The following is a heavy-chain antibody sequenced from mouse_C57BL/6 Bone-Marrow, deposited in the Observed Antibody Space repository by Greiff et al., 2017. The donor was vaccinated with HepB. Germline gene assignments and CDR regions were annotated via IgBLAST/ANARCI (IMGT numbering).Heavy chain of an antibody. Sequence: EVKLVESGGDLVKPGGSLKLSCAASGFTFSSSGMSWVRQTPAKRLAWVATISSGGSYTYYPDSVKGRFTISRDNAKNTLYLQLRSLKSEDTAMSDCARGLRWNYWGQGTTLTVSS. D-gene: IGHD1-1*01. CDR3: ARGLRWNY. V-gene: IGHV5-6*01. J-gene: IGHJ2*01. CDR2: ISSGGSYT. CDR1: GFTFSSSG.